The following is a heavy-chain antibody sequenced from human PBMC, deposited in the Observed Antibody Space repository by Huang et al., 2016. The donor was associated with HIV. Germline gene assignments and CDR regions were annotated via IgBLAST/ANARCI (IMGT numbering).Heavy chain of an antibody. CDR1: GFTFSNAW. CDR2: IKSKTDGGTT. CDR3: TTDLDTAMDAFDI. V-gene: IGHV3-15*01. D-gene: IGHD5-18*01. J-gene: IGHJ3*02. Sequence: EVQLVESGGGLVKPGGSLRLSCAASGFTFSNAWMSWVRQAPGKGLEWVGRIKSKTDGGTTDYAAPVNGRFTISRDDSKNTLYLQMNSLKTEDTAVYYCTTDLDTAMDAFDIWGQGTMVTVSS.